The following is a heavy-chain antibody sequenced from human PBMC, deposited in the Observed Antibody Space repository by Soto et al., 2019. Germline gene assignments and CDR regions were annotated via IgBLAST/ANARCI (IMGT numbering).Heavy chain of an antibody. CDR1: GGTFSSYA. V-gene: IGHV1-69*05. CDR3: ARDYGKSGYDYFDP. J-gene: IGHJ5*02. D-gene: IGHD3-22*01. Sequence: GASVKVSCKASGGTFSSYAISWVRQAPGQGLEWMGGIIPIFGTANYAQKFQGRVTMTSDTSSSTAYLDLSSLRPDDTAVYYCARDYGKSGYDYFDPWGQGTLVTVSS. CDR2: IIPIFGTA.